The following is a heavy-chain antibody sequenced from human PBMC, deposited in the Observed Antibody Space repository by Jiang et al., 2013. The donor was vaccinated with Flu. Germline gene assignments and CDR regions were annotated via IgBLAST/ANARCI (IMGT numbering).Heavy chain of an antibody. J-gene: IGHJ4*02. CDR1: GMC. D-gene: IGHD3-9*01. V-gene: IGHV2-70*13. CDR2: IDWDDDK. CDR3: ARTLGGLTSVSKVYFDY. Sequence: GMCVSWIRQPPGKALEWLAFIDWDDDKYYSPSLQTRLTISKDTSKHQVVLTMTNMDPVDTATYFCARTLGGLTSVSKVYFDYWGQGALVTVSS.